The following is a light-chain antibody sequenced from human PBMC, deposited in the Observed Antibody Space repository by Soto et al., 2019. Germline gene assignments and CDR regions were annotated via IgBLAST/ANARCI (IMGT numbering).Light chain of an antibody. J-gene: IGKJ5*01. V-gene: IGKV1-9*01. Sequence: DIQLTQSPSFLSASVGDRVIISCRASQGISTFLAWYQQKPGEAPKLLIYSTFTLQTGVPSRFSGSGSGTEFTLTISSLQPEDFATYYCQQLNSYPITFGQGTRLEIK. CDR3: QQLNSYPIT. CDR2: STF. CDR1: QGISTF.